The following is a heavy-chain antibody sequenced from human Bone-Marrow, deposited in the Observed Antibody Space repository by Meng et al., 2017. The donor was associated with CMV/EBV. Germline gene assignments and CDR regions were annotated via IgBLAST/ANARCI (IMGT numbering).Heavy chain of an antibody. CDR3: ARLGRHCSGGSCYFGWFDP. CDR1: GGSISSYY. J-gene: IGHJ5*02. V-gene: IGHV4-59*01. D-gene: IGHD2-15*01. CDR2: IYYSGST. Sequence: GSLRRSCTVSGGSISSYYWSWIRQPPGKGLEWIGYIYYSGSTNYNPSLKSRVTISVDTSKNQFSLKLRSVTAADTAVYYCARLGRHCSGGSCYFGWFDPWGQGTLVTVSS.